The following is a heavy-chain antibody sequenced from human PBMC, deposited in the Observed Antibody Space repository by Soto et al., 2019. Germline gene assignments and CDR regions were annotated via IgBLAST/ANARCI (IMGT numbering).Heavy chain of an antibody. CDR1: GFSLTASDMG. CDR3: AHCVGAGNPGHFDW. CDR2: IYWDDDK. D-gene: IGHD6-13*01. J-gene: IGHJ4*02. Sequence: QITLKESGPTLVKPTQTLTLTCSFSGFSLTASDMGVGWVRQPPGKALEWLALIYWDDDKRYSPSLKSRLTITKDTTKTPGGLTMHHMNPVHTATYYYAHCVGAGNPGHFDWWGQGTLVTVSS. V-gene: IGHV2-5*02.